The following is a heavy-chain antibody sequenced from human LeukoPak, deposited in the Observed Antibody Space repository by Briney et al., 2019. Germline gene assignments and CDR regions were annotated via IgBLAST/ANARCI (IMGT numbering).Heavy chain of an antibody. CDR3: ARVGVDLWFDP. D-gene: IGHD3/OR15-3a*01. CDR2: INPNTGGT. CDR1: GYTFTGYY. Sequence: ASVEVSCKASGYTFTGYYIHWVRRAPGQGLEWMGRINPNTGGTNYAQKFQGRVTMTRDTSISTAYMELSRLTSDDTAVYYCARVGVDLWFDPWGQGTLVTVSS. J-gene: IGHJ5*02. V-gene: IGHV1-2*06.